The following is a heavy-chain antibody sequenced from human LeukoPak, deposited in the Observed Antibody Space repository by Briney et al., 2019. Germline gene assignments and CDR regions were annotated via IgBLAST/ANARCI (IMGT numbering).Heavy chain of an antibody. CDR2: VNRDGSET. J-gene: IGHJ6*02. Sequence: GGSLRLSCAASGFTFSDYYMSWIRQAPGRGPEWVANVNRDGSETYYLDSVKGRFTISKDNAKNSLYLQMNSLRAEDTALYHCARNNGMDVWGQGTTVIVSS. V-gene: IGHV3-7*03. CDR3: ARNNGMDV. CDR1: GFTFSDYY.